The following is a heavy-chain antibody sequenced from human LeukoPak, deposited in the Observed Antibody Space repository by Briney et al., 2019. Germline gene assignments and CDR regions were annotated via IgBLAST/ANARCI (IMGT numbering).Heavy chain of an antibody. J-gene: IGHJ4*01. CDR3: AREGPYTSGWYPFDY. CDR2: ISYDGSNK. CDR1: GFTFSSYG. V-gene: IGHV3-30*03. D-gene: IGHD6-19*01. Sequence: GGSLRLSCAASGFTFSSYGMHWVRQAPGKGLEWVAVISYDGSNKYYADSVKGRFTISRDNSKNTLYLQMNSLRAEDTAVYYCAREGPYTSGWYPFDYWGRGTLVTVSS.